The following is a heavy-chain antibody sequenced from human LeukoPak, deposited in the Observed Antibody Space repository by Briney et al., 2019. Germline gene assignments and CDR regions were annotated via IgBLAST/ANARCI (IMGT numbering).Heavy chain of an antibody. CDR1: GFTSSDYY. V-gene: IGHV3-11*01. J-gene: IGHJ4*02. D-gene: IGHD3-22*01. CDR3: ARVGRMYYYDSSGPADY. CDR2: ISSSGSTI. Sequence: GGSLRLSCAASGFTSSDYYMSWIRLAPGKGLEWVSYISSSGSTIYYADSVKGRFTISRDNAKNSLYLQMNSLRAEDTAVYYCARVGRMYYYDSSGPADYWGQGTLVTVSS.